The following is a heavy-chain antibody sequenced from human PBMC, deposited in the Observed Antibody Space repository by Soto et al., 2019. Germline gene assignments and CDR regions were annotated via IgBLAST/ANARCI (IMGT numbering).Heavy chain of an antibody. Sequence: ASETLSLTCAVSGGSISSSNWWTWVRQSPGKGLEWIGEIYHSGSTNYNPSLESRVTISVDKSKNQFSLTLTSVTAADTAVYYCARGQGITVVGNYYCMDVWGQGTTVTVSS. CDR2: IYHSGST. V-gene: IGHV4-4*02. CDR3: ARGQGITVVGNYYCMDV. J-gene: IGHJ6*02. CDR1: GGSISSSNW. D-gene: IGHD6-19*01.